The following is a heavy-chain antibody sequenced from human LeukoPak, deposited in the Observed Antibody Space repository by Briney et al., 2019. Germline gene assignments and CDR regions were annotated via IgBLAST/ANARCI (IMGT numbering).Heavy chain of an antibody. D-gene: IGHD3-10*01. CDR2: ISNSGGST. CDR3: AKRASGSGTSLYYFDY. V-gene: IGHV3-23*01. CDR1: GFNFSSYA. Sequence: GGSLRLSCAASGFNFSSYAMSWVRQAPGKGLEWVSVISNSGGSTFYADSVKGRFTISRDNSKNTLYLQMNSLRAEDTAVYYCAKRASGSGTSLYYFDYWGQGTLVTVSS. J-gene: IGHJ4*02.